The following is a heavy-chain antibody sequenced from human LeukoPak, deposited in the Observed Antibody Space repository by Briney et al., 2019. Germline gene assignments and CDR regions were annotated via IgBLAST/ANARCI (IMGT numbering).Heavy chain of an antibody. CDR3: ARDAQTLSWEYMDY. J-gene: IGHJ4*02. Sequence: ASVKVSCKASGYTFTGYYMHWVRQAPGQGLEWMGWINPNSGGTNYAQKLQGRVTMTRDTSISTAYMELSRLRSDDTAVYYCARDAQTLSWEYMDYWGQGTLVTVSS. CDR1: GYTFTGYY. CDR2: INPNSGGT. D-gene: IGHD1-26*01. V-gene: IGHV1-2*02.